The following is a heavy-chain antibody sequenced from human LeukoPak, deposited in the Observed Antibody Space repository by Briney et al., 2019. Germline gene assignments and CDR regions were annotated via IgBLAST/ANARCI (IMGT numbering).Heavy chain of an antibody. V-gene: IGHV1-46*01. Sequence: ASVKVSCKASGYTFTSFYIHWVRQAPGQGLEWMGMISPSGGSTSYAQKFQGRITMTRDTSTSTVYMELSSLRSEDTAVYYCAGAEGYYYYMDVWGKGTTVTISS. J-gene: IGHJ6*03. CDR2: ISPSGGST. CDR1: GYTFTSFY. CDR3: AGAEGYYYYMDV.